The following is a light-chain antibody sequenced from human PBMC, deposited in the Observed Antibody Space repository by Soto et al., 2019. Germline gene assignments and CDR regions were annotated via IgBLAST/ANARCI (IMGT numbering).Light chain of an antibody. CDR2: EVS. CDR3: SSYAGSTAYV. J-gene: IGLJ1*01. Sequence: VLAQPPSASGSPGQSVTISCTGTSSDVGGYNYVSWYQQHPGKAPKLMIYEVSKRPSGVPDRFSGSKSGNTASLTVSGLQAEDEADYYCSSYAGSTAYVFGTGTKVTVL. V-gene: IGLV2-8*01. CDR1: SSDVGGYNY.